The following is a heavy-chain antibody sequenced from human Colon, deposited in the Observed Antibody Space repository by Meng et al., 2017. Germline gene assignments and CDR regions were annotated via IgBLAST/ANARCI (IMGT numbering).Heavy chain of an antibody. CDR1: GGPINSAEYY. CDR3: ARNPVIPDARTFDF. Sequence: QLQESGPGVVKPSQSLSLTCTISGGPINSAEYYWNWIRQSPGKGLEWLGYIHSSGNTYYTPSLKSRLTMSLDTSKNQFSLRLTSVTAADTAVYYCARNPVIPDARTFDFWGQGALVTVSS. V-gene: IGHV4-30-4*01. D-gene: IGHD2-2*01. CDR2: IHSSGNT. J-gene: IGHJ4*02.